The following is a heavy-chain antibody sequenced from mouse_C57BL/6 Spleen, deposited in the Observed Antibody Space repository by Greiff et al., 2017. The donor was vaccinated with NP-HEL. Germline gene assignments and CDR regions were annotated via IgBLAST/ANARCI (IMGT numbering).Heavy chain of an antibody. D-gene: IGHD1-1*01. CDR1: GYTFTSYW. V-gene: IGHV1-52*01. J-gene: IGHJ4*01. CDR2: IDPSDSET. CDR3: ARGELRYYAMDY. Sequence: QVQLKQPGAELVRPGSSVKLSCKASGYTFTSYWMHWVKQRPIQGLEWIGNIDPSDSETHYNQKFKDKATLTVDKSSSTAYMQLSSLTSEDSAVYYCARGELRYYAMDYWGQGTSVTVSS.